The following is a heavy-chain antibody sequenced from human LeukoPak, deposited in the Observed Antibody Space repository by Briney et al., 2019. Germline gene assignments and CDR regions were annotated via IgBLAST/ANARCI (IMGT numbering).Heavy chain of an antibody. Sequence: SETLSLTCTVSGGSISSGGYYWSWIRQPPGKGLEWIGYIYHSGSTYYNPSLKSRVTISVDRSKNQFSLKLSSVTAEDTAVYYCARARDSGLFDYWGQGTLVTVSS. V-gene: IGHV4-30-2*01. CDR3: ARARDSGLFDY. D-gene: IGHD1-14*01. CDR1: GGSISSGGYY. CDR2: IYHSGST. J-gene: IGHJ4*02.